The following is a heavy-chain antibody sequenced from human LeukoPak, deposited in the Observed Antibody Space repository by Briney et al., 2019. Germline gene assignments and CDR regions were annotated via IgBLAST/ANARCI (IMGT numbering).Heavy chain of an antibody. D-gene: IGHD5-24*01. CDR2: ISSSGSTI. CDR1: GFTFGDYY. J-gene: IGHJ4*02. CDR3: ARDPGRWLQFRFFDY. V-gene: IGHV3-11*01. Sequence: GGSLRLSCAASGFTFGDYYMSWIRQAPGKGLEWVSYISSSGSTIYYADSVKGRFTISRDNAKNSLYLQMNSLRAEDTAVYYCARDPGRWLQFRFFDYWGQGTLVTVSS.